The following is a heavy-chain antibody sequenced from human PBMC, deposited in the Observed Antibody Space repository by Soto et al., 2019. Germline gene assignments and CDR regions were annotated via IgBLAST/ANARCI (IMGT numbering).Heavy chain of an antibody. CDR1: GFTFSSYA. J-gene: IGHJ6*02. Sequence: PGGSLRLSCAASGFTFSSYAMSWVRQAPGKGLEWVSAISGSGGSTYYADSVKGRFTISRDNSKNTLYLQMNSLRAEDMAVYYCAKDLSGPKYDIFDGYGMDVWGQGTTVTVSS. D-gene: IGHD3-9*01. V-gene: IGHV3-23*01. CDR2: ISGSGGST. CDR3: AKDLSGPKYDIFDGYGMDV.